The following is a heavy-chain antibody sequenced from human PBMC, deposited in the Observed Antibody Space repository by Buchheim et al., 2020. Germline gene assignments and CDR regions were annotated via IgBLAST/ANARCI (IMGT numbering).Heavy chain of an antibody. Sequence: EVQLLESGGGLVQPGGSLRLSCAASGFTFSSYAMSWVRQAPGKGLEWVSAISGSGGSTYYADSVKGRFTISRDNSKNTLYLQMNSLRAEDTAVYYCAKSGPLEPSGYYLFSGSSHYFDYWGQGTL. CDR3: AKSGPLEPSGYYLFSGSSHYFDY. CDR2: ISGSGGST. CDR1: GFTFSSYA. J-gene: IGHJ4*02. D-gene: IGHD3-3*01. V-gene: IGHV3-23*01.